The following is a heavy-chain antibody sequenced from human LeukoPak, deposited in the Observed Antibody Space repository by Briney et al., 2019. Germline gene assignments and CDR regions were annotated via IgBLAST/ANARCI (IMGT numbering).Heavy chain of an antibody. J-gene: IGHJ4*02. CDR1: GGSISSYY. V-gene: IGHV4-59*01. CDR2: IYYSGST. D-gene: IGHD5-24*01. Sequence: PSETLSLTCTVSGGSISSYYWSWIRQPPGKGLEWNGYIYYSGSTNYNPSLKSRVTISVDTSKNQFSLKLSSVTAADTAVYYCASYRRDGYNSGFDYWGQGTLVTVSS. CDR3: ASYRRDGYNSGFDY.